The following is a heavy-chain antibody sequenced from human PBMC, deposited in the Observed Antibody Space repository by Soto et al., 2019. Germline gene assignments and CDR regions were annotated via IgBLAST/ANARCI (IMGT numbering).Heavy chain of an antibody. D-gene: IGHD3-22*01. J-gene: IGHJ4*02. Sequence: SETLSLTCTVSGGSISSYYWSWIRQPAGKGLEWIGRIYTSGSTNYNPSLKSRVTMSVDTSKNQFSLKLSSVTAADTAVYYCAREYYYDSSGYLIDYWGQGTLVTSPQ. CDR1: GGSISSYY. CDR3: AREYYYDSSGYLIDY. V-gene: IGHV4-4*07. CDR2: IYTSGST.